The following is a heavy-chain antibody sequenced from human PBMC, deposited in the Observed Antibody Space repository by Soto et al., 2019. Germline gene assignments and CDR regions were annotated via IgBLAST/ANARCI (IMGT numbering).Heavy chain of an antibody. Sequence: GASVKVSCEASGYTFTSYDINWVRQATGQGLEWMGWMNPNSGNTGYAQKFQGRVTMTRNTSISTAYMELRSLRSDDTAVYYCARDRGIVVVVAAFNWFDPWGQGTLVTVSS. D-gene: IGHD2-15*01. CDR1: GYTFTSYD. CDR2: MNPNSGNT. CDR3: ARDRGIVVVVAAFNWFDP. V-gene: IGHV1-8*01. J-gene: IGHJ5*02.